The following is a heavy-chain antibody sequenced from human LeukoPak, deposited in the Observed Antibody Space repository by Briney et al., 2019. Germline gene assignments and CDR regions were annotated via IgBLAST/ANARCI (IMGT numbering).Heavy chain of an antibody. V-gene: IGHV3-30*18. CDR3: AELGITMIGGV. Sequence: GGSLRLSCAASGFTFNNYCMHWVRQAPGKGLEWVAVISYDGPNKYYADSVKGRFTISRDNSKNTQYLQMNSLRAEDTAVYYCAELGITMIGGVWGKGTTVTISS. D-gene: IGHD3-10*02. J-gene: IGHJ6*04. CDR2: ISYDGPNK. CDR1: GFTFNNYC.